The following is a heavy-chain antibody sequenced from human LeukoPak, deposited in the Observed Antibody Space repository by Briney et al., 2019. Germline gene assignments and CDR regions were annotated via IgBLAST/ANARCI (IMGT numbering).Heavy chain of an antibody. CDR3: ARQQGGYSYGFTFDY. V-gene: IGHV4-59*01. CDR1: GGSISSYY. J-gene: IGHJ4*02. CDR2: IYYSGST. Sequence: PSETLSLTCTVSGGSISSYYWSWIRQPPGKGLEWIGYIYYSGSTNYNPSLKSRVTISVDTFKNQFSLKLSSVTAADTAVYYCARQQGGYSYGFTFDYWGQGTLVTVSS. D-gene: IGHD5-18*01.